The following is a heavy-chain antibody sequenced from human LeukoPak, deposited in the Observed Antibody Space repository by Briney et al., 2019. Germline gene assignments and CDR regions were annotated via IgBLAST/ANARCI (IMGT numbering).Heavy chain of an antibody. V-gene: IGHV3-23*01. CDR2: ISGGGST. D-gene: IGHD4-17*01. J-gene: IGHJ2*01. Sequence: GGSLRLSCAASGFTFSSYAMSWVRQAPGKGLEWVSAISGGGSTYYADSVKGRFTISRDNSKNTLYLQMNSLRAEDTAVYYCAKDPLRATVTHYWYFDLWGRGTLVTVSS. CDR3: AKDPLRATVTHYWYFDL. CDR1: GFTFSSYA.